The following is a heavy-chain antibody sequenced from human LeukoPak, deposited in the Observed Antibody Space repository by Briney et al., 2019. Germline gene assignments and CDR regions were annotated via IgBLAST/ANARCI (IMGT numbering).Heavy chain of an antibody. J-gene: IGHJ6*03. CDR3: AREGRYRYGYNEYHLYMDI. V-gene: IGHV4-59*12. D-gene: IGHD5-18*01. CDR2: IYYDGST. CDR1: GGSISTYY. Sequence: SETLSLTCTVSGGSISTYYWSWIRQSPGKGLEWIGYIYYDGSTNYNPSLKSRVTISVDTSKNQFSLKLSSVTAAETAVYYCAREGRYRYGYNEYHLYMDIWGKGTTVTASS.